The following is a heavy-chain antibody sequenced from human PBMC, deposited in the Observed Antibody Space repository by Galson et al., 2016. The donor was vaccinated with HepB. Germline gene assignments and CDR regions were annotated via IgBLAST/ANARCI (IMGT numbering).Heavy chain of an antibody. Sequence: SLRLSCAGSGFPFSDYYMSWIRQAPGKGLEWISYIGNSVGTRYYADSVRGRFSISRDNAGNSLFLQMNSLRADDTAVYYCARDRYYSMDVWGQGTTVTVSS. CDR3: ARDRYYSMDV. D-gene: IGHD2-15*01. CDR2: IGNSVGTR. V-gene: IGHV3-11*04. J-gene: IGHJ6*02. CDR1: GFPFSDYY.